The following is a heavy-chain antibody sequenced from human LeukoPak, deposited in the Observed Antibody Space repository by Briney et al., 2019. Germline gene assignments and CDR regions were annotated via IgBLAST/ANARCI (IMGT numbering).Heavy chain of an antibody. Sequence: KPSETPSPTCPVPGGSVSTGSYDWSWIPPPPRKGLGWVGYIYYSGSTDYNPSLKSRVTISVDTSKNQFSLKLSSVTAADTAVYYCARVLATVTTGGMDVWGKGTTVTVSS. CDR3: ARVLATVTTGGMDV. D-gene: IGHD4-17*01. V-gene: IGHV4-61*01. CDR2: IYYSGST. J-gene: IGHJ6*04. CDR1: GGSVSTGSYD.